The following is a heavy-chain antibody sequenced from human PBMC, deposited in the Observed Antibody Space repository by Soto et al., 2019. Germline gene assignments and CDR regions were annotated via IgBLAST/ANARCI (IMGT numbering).Heavy chain of an antibody. CDR2: IYPGDSDT. V-gene: IGHV5-51*01. CDR3: ARLGDRGFRDYFDY. J-gene: IGHJ4*02. CDR1: GYRFRSYW. D-gene: IGHD3-10*01. Sequence: PGEPQRISGNISGYRFRSYWNGWVRQMPGKGLEWMGIIYPGDSDTRYSPSFQGQVTISADKSISTAYLQWSSLKASDTAMYYCARLGDRGFRDYFDYWGQGTLVTVSS.